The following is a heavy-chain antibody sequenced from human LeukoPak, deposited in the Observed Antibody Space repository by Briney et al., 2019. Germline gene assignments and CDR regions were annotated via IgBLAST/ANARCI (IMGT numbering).Heavy chain of an antibody. J-gene: IGHJ3*02. V-gene: IGHV3-23*01. D-gene: IGHD2-8*02. CDR1: GFTSRNIG. CDR2: IMGSGGST. CDR3: AKDTYSTGGSETSADAFDI. Sequence: PGGPLSLSCAAPGFTSRNIGLHWVGKPQGRGRKWASAIMGSGGSTYYADSVKGRFTISRDNSKNTLYLQMNSLRAEDTAVYYCAKDTYSTGGSETSADAFDIWGQGTMVTVSS.